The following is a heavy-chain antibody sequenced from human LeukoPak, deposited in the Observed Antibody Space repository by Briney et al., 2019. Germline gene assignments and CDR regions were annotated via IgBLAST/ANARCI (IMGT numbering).Heavy chain of an antibody. CDR1: GYTLTELS. Sequence: GASVKVSCKVSGYTLTELSMHWVRQAPGKGLEWMGGFDPEDGETIYAQKFQGRVTITRNTSISTAYMELSSLRSEDTAVYYCARVRGDGDYYYYMDVWGKGTTVTVSS. J-gene: IGHJ6*03. CDR3: ARVRGDGDYYYYMDV. V-gene: IGHV1-24*01. D-gene: IGHD3-16*01. CDR2: FDPEDGET.